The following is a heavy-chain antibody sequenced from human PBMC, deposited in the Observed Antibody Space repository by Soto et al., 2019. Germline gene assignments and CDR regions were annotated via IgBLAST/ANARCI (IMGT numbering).Heavy chain of an antibody. CDR3: ASSKLEPDLYNWFDP. J-gene: IGHJ5*02. Sequence: TLSLTCAISGDSVSSNSAAWNWIRQSPSRGLEWLGRTYYRSKWYNDYAVSVKSRITINPDTSKNQFSLQLNSVTPEDTAVYYCASSKLEPDLYNWFDPWGQGTLVTVS. D-gene: IGHD1-1*01. V-gene: IGHV6-1*01. CDR2: TYYRSKWYN. CDR1: GDSVSSNSAA.